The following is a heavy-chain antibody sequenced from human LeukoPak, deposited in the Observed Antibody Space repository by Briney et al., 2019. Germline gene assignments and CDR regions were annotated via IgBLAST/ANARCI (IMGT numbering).Heavy chain of an antibody. CDR1: GLTFSSYA. D-gene: IGHD3-10*01. Sequence: PGRSLRLSCSASGLTFSSYAIHWVRQAPGQGLEDVSAISSNGGSAYYADSVKGRFTISRDNSKNTLYLQMSSLRAENTAVYYCVKDGSGMRYFDYWGQGTLVTVSS. V-gene: IGHV3-64D*09. CDR3: VKDGSGMRYFDY. CDR2: ISSNGGSA. J-gene: IGHJ4*02.